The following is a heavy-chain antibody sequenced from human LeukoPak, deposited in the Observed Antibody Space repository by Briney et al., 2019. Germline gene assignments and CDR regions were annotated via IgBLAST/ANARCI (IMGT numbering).Heavy chain of an antibody. CDR2: ISGSGGST. J-gene: IGHJ4*02. Sequence: GGSLRLSCAASGLTFSSYAMSWVRQAPGKGLEWVSAISGSGGSTYYADSVKGRFTISRDNSKNTLYLQMNSLRAEDTAVYYCAKDLRVTEAGLFDYWGQGTLVTVSS. D-gene: IGHD2-21*02. CDR3: AKDLRVTEAGLFDY. CDR1: GLTFSSYA. V-gene: IGHV3-23*01.